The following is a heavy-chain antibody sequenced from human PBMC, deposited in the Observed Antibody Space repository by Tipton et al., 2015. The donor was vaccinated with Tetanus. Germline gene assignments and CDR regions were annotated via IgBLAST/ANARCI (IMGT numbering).Heavy chain of an antibody. CDR2: MYYSGTT. Sequence: TLSLTCSVSGGSLRSGDHYWSWIRQPPGRGLQWIGYMYYSGTTHYNPSLKSRVTISIDRSKNQLSLKLTSVTAADTAVYYCARATSTGPAYNWFDPWGQGTLVTVSS. J-gene: IGHJ5*02. D-gene: IGHD2-8*02. CDR3: ARATSTGPAYNWFDP. V-gene: IGHV4-30-2*01. CDR1: GGSLRSGDHY.